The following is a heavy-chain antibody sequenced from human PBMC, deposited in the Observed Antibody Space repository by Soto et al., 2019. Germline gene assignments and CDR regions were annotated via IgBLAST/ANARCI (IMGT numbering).Heavy chain of an antibody. V-gene: IGHV4-34*01. CDR2: INHSGST. CDR3: ARVLRAAAGIDS. CDR1: GGSFSGYY. J-gene: IGHJ4*02. D-gene: IGHD6-13*01. Sequence: SETLSLTCAVYGGSFSGYYWSWIRQPPGKGLEWIGEINHSGSTNYNPSLKSRVTISVDTSKNQFSLKLSSVTAADTAVYYCARVLRAAAGIDSWGQGTLVTVSS.